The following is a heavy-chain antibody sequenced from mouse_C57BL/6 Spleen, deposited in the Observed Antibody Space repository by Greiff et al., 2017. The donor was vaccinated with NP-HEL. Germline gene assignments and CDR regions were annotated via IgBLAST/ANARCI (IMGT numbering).Heavy chain of an antibody. D-gene: IGHD2-2*01. V-gene: IGHV1-26*01. J-gene: IGHJ2*01. CDR1: GYTFTDYY. CDR2: INPNNGGT. CDR3: ARWVVTTSDY. Sequence: VQLQQSGPELVKPGASVKISCKASGYTFTDYYMNWVKQSHGKSLEWIGDINPNNGGTSYNQKFKGKATLTVDKSSSTAYMELRSLTSEDSAVYYCARWVVTTSDYWGQGTTLTVSS.